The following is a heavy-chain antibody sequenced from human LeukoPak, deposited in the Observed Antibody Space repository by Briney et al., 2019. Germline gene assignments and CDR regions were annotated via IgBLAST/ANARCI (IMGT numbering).Heavy chain of an antibody. D-gene: IGHD1-1*01. V-gene: IGHV3-13*01. CDR2: IGTAGDT. CDR3: ARVAKERVGGVYYFDY. CDR1: GFTFSDYD. Sequence: GGSLRLSCAASGFTFSDYDMHWVRQATGKGLECVSAIGTAGDTYYTGSVKGGFTISRENDNNSLYLQKNSLRDADTAVYYCARVAKERVGGVYYFDYWGQGTLVTVSS. J-gene: IGHJ4*02.